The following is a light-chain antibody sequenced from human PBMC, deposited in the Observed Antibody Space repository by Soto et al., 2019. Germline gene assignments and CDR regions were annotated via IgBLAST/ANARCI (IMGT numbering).Light chain of an antibody. Sequence: EIVMTQSPATLSVSPGERATLSCRASQSVSNNLAWYQQKPGQAPRLLIYFASPRATGIPARFSGSGSGTEFTLTISSLQSEDFAVYYCQQYNKWPLPFGGGTKVETK. CDR2: FAS. J-gene: IGKJ4*01. CDR1: QSVSNN. V-gene: IGKV3-15*01. CDR3: QQYNKWPLP.